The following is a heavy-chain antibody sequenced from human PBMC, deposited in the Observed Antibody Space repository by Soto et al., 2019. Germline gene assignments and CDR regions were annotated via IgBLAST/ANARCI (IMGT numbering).Heavy chain of an antibody. J-gene: IGHJ6*02. CDR3: ARDDDFWSGYYYYYGMDV. D-gene: IGHD3-3*01. Sequence: VGSLRLSCAASGFTFSSCEMNWVRQAPGKGLEWVSYISSSGSTIYYADSVKGRFTISRDNAKNSLYLQMNSLRAEDTAVYYCARDDDFWSGYYYYYGMDVWGQGTTVTVSS. CDR2: ISSSGSTI. CDR1: GFTFSSCE. V-gene: IGHV3-48*03.